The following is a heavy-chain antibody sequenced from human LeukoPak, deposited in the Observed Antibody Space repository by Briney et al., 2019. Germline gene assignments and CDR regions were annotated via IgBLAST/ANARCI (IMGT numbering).Heavy chain of an antibody. D-gene: IGHD1-26*01. V-gene: IGHV4-4*09. CDR2: ICASGNT. CDR3: ARHELVGPRKSFDY. J-gene: IGHJ4*02. CDR1: GGSISNYC. Sequence: PSETLSLTCTVSGGSISNYCWSWIRQPPGKGLEWIGYICASGNTNYNPSLKSRGTISVDTSKNQFSLKLSSVTAADTAVYYCARHELVGPRKSFDYWGQGTLVTVSS.